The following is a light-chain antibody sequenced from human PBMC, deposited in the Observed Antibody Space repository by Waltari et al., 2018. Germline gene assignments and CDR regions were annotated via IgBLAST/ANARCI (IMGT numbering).Light chain of an antibody. CDR1: QSVLYSSNNKNY. CDR2: WAS. CDR3: QQYYSTPWT. Sequence: DIVMTQSPDSLAVSLGERATINCKSSQSVLYSSNNKNYLAWYQQKPGQPPKLLIYWASTRESGGPDRFSGSGSGTEFTLTISSLQAEDVAVYYFQQYYSTPWTFGQGTKVEIK. V-gene: IGKV4-1*01. J-gene: IGKJ1*01.